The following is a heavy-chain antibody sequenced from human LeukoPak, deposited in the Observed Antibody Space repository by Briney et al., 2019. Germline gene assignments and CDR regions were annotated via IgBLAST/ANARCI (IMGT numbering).Heavy chain of an antibody. V-gene: IGHV4-59*01. Sequence: SETLSLTCTVSGGSISSYCWSWIRQPPGKGLEWIGYIYYSGSTNYNPSLKSRVTISVDTSKNQFSLKLSSVTAADTAVYYCARGRDYYDSSGDAFDIWGQGTMVTVSS. CDR2: IYYSGST. D-gene: IGHD3-22*01. J-gene: IGHJ3*02. CDR3: ARGRDYYDSSGDAFDI. CDR1: GGSISSYC.